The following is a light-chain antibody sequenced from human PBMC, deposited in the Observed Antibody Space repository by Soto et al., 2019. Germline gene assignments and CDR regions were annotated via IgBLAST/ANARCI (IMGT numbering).Light chain of an antibody. CDR3: SSYAGGNNWV. CDR1: SSDVGAHNY. Sequence: QSALTQPPSASGSPGQSLTISCTGTSSDVGAHNYVFWYQQNPGKAPKLMLYDVNKRPSGVPDRFSGSKSGNTASLTVSGLQAEDEADYYCSSYAGGNNWVFGGGTKVTVL. CDR2: DVN. J-gene: IGLJ3*02. V-gene: IGLV2-8*01.